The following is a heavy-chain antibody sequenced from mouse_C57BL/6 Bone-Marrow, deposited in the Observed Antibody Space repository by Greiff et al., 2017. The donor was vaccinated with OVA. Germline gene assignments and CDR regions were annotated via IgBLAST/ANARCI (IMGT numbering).Heavy chain of an antibody. CDR2: INPNNGGT. Sequence: VQLQQSGPELVKPGASVKIPCKASGYTFTDYNMDWVKQSHGKSLEWIGDINPNNGGTSYNQKFKGKATLTVDKSSSTAYMELRSLTSEDTAVYYCARRLRWYFDVWGTGTTVTVSS. CDR3: ARRLRWYFDV. CDR1: GYTFTDYN. V-gene: IGHV1-18*01. J-gene: IGHJ1*03. D-gene: IGHD1-1*01.